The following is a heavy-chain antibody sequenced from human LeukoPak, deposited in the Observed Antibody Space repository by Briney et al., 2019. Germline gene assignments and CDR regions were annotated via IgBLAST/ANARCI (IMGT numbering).Heavy chain of an antibody. V-gene: IGHV3-20*04. CDR2: ISGDGSSR. J-gene: IGHJ6*02. CDR3: ARDRGPGIKPAGTVGMDV. D-gene: IGHD6-13*01. CDR1: GFTFDAYG. Sequence: GGSLRLSCAASGFTFDAYGMNWVRQAPGKGLEWVSRISGDGSSRYYADSVKGRFTISRDNAKNSLSLQVNNLRDEDTAVYYCARDRGPGIKPAGTVGMDVWGQGTTVTVSS.